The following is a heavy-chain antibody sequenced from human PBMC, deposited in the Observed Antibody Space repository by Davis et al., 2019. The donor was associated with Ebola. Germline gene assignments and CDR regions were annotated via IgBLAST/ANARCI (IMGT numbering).Heavy chain of an antibody. CDR1: GFTFSNAW. CDR2: ISSSSSYI. J-gene: IGHJ3*01. Sequence: GGSLRLSCAASGFTFSNAWMSWVRQAPGKGLEWVSSISSSSSYIYYADSVKGRFTISRDNAKNSLYLQMNSLRAEDTAVYYCAGGKDSSGWYGDDAFDFWGQGTKVTVSS. CDR3: AGGKDSSGWYGDDAFDF. V-gene: IGHV3-21*01. D-gene: IGHD6-19*01.